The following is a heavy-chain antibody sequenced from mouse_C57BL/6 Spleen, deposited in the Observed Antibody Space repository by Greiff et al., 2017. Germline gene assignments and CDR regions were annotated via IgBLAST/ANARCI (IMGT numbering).Heavy chain of an antibody. D-gene: IGHD1-1*01. J-gene: IGHJ2*01. CDR1: GYTFTSYW. V-gene: IGHV1-52*01. CDR3: ARGYYGSRKYFDY. CDR2: IDPSDSET. Sequence: QVQLKQPGAELVRPGSSVKLSCKASGYTFTSYWMHWVKQRPIQGLEWIGNIDPSDSETHYNQKFKDKATLTVDKSSSTAYMQLSSLTSEDSAVYYCARGYYGSRKYFDYWGQGTTLTVSS.